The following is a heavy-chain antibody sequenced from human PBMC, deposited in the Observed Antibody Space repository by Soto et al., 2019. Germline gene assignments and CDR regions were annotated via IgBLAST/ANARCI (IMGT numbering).Heavy chain of an antibody. V-gene: IGHV5-10-1*01. Sequence: GESMKISCKGSGYSFTSYWISWVRQMPGKGLEWMGRIDPSDSYTNYSPSFQGHVTISADKSISTAYLQWSSLKASDTAMYYCARKLRHSLGPSYYYYGRDVWRQGTTVTVSS. J-gene: IGHJ6*02. CDR2: IDPSDSYT. CDR1: GYSFTSYW. CDR3: ARKLRHSLGPSYYYYGRDV. D-gene: IGHD6-13*01.